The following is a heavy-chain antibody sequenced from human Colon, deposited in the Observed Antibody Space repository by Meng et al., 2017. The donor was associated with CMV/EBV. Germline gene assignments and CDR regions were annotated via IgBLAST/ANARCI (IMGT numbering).Heavy chain of an antibody. Sequence: GGSLRLSCAFSGISFKSYAMSWVRQAPGKGLEWVAVISSAGDETYYADSVKGRFIVSRDNAKNTLFLQMNSLRAEDTAVYYCARGSYYYYGMDVWGQGTTVTVSS. J-gene: IGHJ6*02. V-gene: IGHV3-23*01. CDR2: ISSAGDET. CDR1: GISFKSYA. CDR3: ARGSYYYYGMDV.